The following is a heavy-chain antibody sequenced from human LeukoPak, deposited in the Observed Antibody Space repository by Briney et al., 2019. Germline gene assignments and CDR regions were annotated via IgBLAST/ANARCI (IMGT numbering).Heavy chain of an antibody. CDR3: AKGNWSLGGEYYFDY. CDR1: GFTFSSYA. Sequence: GGSLRLSCAASGFTFSSYAMSWVRQAPGKGLEWVSAISGSGGSTYYADSVKGRFTISRDNSKNTLYLQMNSLRAEDTAVYYCAKGNWSLGGEYYFDYLGQGTLVTVSS. V-gene: IGHV3-23*01. D-gene: IGHD3-3*01. CDR2: ISGSGGST. J-gene: IGHJ4*02.